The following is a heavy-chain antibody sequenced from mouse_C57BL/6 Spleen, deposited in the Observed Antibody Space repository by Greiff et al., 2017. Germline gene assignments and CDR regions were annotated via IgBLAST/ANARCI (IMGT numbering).Heavy chain of an antibody. D-gene: IGHD1-1*01. Sequence: EVHLVESGPGLVKPSQSLSLTCSVTGYSITSGYYWNWIRQFPGNKLEWMGYISYDGSNNYNPSLKNRISITRDTSKNQFFLKLNSVTTEDTATYYCAREKSSYLDYWGQGTTLTVSS. J-gene: IGHJ2*01. V-gene: IGHV3-6*01. CDR1: GYSITSGYY. CDR2: ISYDGSN. CDR3: AREKSSYLDY.